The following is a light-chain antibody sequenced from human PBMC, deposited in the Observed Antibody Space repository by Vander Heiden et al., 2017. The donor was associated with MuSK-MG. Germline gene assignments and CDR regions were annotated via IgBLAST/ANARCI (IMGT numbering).Light chain of an antibody. J-gene: IGKJ5*01. CDR1: QRVLYNSNNKNY. CDR3: QQYFSIPFI. CDR2: WAS. V-gene: IGKV4-1*01. Sequence: DIVMTQSPDSLAASLGERTTINCRSSQRVLYNSNNKNYLTWYQQKPGQPPKLLIYWASTRESGVPDRFSGSGSGTDFTLTISSLQAEDVAVYYCQQYFSIPFIFGQGTRLKIK.